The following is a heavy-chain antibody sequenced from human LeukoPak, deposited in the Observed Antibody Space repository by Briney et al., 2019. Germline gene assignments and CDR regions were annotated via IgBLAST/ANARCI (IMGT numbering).Heavy chain of an antibody. CDR2: ISAYNGNT. CDR1: GYTLTELS. V-gene: IGHV1-18*01. Sequence: ASVKVSCKVSGYTLTELSMHWVRQAPGQGLEWMGWISAYNGNTNYAQKLQGRVTMTTDTSTSTAYMELRSLRSDDTAVYYCARGYGDFYYYMDVWGKGTTVTISS. D-gene: IGHD4-17*01. J-gene: IGHJ6*03. CDR3: ARGYGDFYYYMDV.